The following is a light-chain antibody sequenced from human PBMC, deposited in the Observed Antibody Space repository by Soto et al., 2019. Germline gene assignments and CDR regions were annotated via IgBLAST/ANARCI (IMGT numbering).Light chain of an antibody. V-gene: IGLV2-14*01. J-gene: IGLJ2*01. CDR3: SSYTSSSIPVV. CDR2: DVS. CDR1: SSDVGGYNY. Sequence: QSVLTQPASVSGSPGQSIIISCTGTSSDVGGYNYVSWYQQHPGKAPKLMIYDVSNRPSGVSNRFSGSKSGNTASLTISGLQVEDEADYYCSSYTSSSIPVVFGGGTKLTVL.